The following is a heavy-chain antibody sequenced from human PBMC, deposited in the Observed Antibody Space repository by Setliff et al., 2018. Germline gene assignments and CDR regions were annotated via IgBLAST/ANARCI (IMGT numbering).Heavy chain of an antibody. D-gene: IGHD5-12*01. CDR1: GGSISSSSYY. Sequence: SETLSLTCTVSGGSISSSSYYWGWIRQPPGKGLEWIGSIYYSGSTYYNPSLKGRVTISVDTSKNQFSLKVNSVTAADTAVYYCARSEGRRDGYNWWGQGTLVTVSS. CDR3: ARSEGRRDGYNW. CDR2: IYYSGST. J-gene: IGHJ4*02. V-gene: IGHV4-39*01.